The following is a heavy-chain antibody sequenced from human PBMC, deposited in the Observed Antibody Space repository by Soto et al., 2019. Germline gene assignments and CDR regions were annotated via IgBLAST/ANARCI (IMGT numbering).Heavy chain of an antibody. CDR3: AKVFYYYDSSGYYYFDY. Sequence: GGALRLSCAASGFTFSSYAVIWVRQAPGKGPEWISSISGSGSTIYYADSVKGRFTISRDNSKNTLYLQMSSLRAEDTAVYYCAKVFYYYDSSGYYYFDYWGQGTLVTVSS. CDR1: GFTFSSYA. J-gene: IGHJ4*02. CDR2: ISGSGSTI. D-gene: IGHD3-22*01. V-gene: IGHV3-23*01.